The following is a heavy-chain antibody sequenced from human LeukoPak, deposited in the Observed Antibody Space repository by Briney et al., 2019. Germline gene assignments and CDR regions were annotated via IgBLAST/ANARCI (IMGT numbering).Heavy chain of an antibody. J-gene: IGHJ4*02. V-gene: IGHV4-39*01. CDR3: ARTLGLAGKVFLDY. D-gene: IGHD6-19*01. CDR1: GGSIGSGDYY. CDR2: IFYSGST. Sequence: SGTLSLICTVSGGSIGSGDYYWDWIRQPPGKGLEWIGDIFYSGSTHYNPSLKGRVTISIDTSKNQFSLRLSSVTAADTAVYYCARTLGLAGKVFLDYWGQGTLVTVSS.